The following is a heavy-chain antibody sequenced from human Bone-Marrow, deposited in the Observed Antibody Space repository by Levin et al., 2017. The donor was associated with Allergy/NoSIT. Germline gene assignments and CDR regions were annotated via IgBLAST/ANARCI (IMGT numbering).Heavy chain of an antibody. D-gene: IGHD6-25*01. CDR3: AGGPQRGY. CDR2: IYSGGST. V-gene: IGHV3-53*01. J-gene: IGHJ4*02. Sequence: GGSLRLSCAVSGFTVSNNYMTWVRQAPGKGLEWVSLIYSGGSTSYADSVRGRFTISRDNAQNSLYLHMNGLRVEDTAVYYCAGGPQRGYWGQGALVTVSS. CDR1: GFTVSNNY.